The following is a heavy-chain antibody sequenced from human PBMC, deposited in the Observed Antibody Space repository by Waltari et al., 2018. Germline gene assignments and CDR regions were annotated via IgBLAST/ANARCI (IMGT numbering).Heavy chain of an antibody. V-gene: IGHV3-7*01. Sequence: EVQLVESGGGLVQPGGSLRLSCAASGFTFSRYWMSWVRQAPGKGLEWVANIKQDGSEKYYVDSVKGRFTISRDNAKNSLYLQMNSLRAEDTAVYYCARETTTDYWGQGTLVTVSS. CDR3: ARETTTDY. CDR1: GFTFSRYW. CDR2: IKQDGSEK. D-gene: IGHD4-17*01. J-gene: IGHJ4*02.